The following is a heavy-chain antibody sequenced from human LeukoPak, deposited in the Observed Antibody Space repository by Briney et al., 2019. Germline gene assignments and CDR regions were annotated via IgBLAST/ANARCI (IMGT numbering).Heavy chain of an antibody. CDR2: ISAYNGDT. J-gene: IGHJ5*02. D-gene: IGHD6-19*01. V-gene: IGHV1-18*01. CDR3: ARDLSNTSGWKTWFDP. Sequence: ASVSVSCKTSGFTFTNYGISWVRQAPGQGLEWMGWISAYNGDTKYAQKFQGRVTMTTDTSTSTAFMEVRSLRSDDTAVYYCARDLSNTSGWKTWFDPWGQGTLVTVSS. CDR1: GFTFTNYG.